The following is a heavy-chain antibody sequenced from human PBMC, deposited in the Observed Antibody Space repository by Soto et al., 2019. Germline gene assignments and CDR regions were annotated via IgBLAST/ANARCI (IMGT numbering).Heavy chain of an antibody. CDR2: IIPTFGTA. CDR3: ARAPAAKGYYYYYCGMDV. V-gene: IGHV1-69*01. J-gene: IGHJ6*02. Sequence: QVQLVQSGAEVKKPGSSVKVSCKASGGTFSSYAISWVRQAPGQGLEWMGGIIPTFGTANYAQKFQGRVTITADESTSTAYMELSSLRSEDTAVYYCARAPAAKGYYYYYCGMDVWGQGTTVTVSS. CDR1: GGTFSSYA.